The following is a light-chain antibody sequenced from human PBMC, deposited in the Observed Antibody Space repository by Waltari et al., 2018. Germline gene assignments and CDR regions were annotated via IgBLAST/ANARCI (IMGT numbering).Light chain of an antibody. V-gene: IGLV2-14*03. CDR3: TSYTSSSTWV. J-gene: IGLJ3*02. CDR2: GVA. Sequence: QSALTQPASVSGFPGQSITISCTGASSDVGPYNHVSWYQQHPGKAPKLMIYGVANRPSGVSNRFSGSKSGNTASLTISGLQAEDEADYYCTSYTSSSTWVFGGGTKLTVL. CDR1: SSDVGPYNH.